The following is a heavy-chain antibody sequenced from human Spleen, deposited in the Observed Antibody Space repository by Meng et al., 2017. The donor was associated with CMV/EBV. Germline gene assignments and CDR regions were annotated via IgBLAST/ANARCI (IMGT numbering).Heavy chain of an antibody. CDR2: IYYSVTS. CDR3: SRCPKRYSYGFDGLDV. Sequence: GSLRLSCTVSSDSVNNYYWSWIRQSPGKGLEWVGYIYYSVTSNYNPSLRSRVTMSVDTSRSQVSLTLSSVTAADTAVYYCSRCPKRYSYGFDGLDVWGQGTTVTVSS. CDR1: SDSVNNYY. D-gene: IGHD5-18*01. V-gene: IGHV4-59*02. J-gene: IGHJ6*02.